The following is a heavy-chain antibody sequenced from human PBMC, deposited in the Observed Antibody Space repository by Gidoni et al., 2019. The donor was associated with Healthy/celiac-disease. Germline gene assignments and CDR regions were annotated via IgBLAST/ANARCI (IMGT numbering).Heavy chain of an antibody. D-gene: IGHD1-26*01. CDR1: GGSFSGYY. Sequence: QVQLQQWGAGLLKPSETLSLTCAVYGGSFSGYYWSWIRQSPGKGLEWIGEINHSGSTNYNPSLKSRVTISIDTSKNQFSLKLSSVTAADTAVYYCARGDGREAFDIWGQGTMVTVSS. CDR2: INHSGST. CDR3: ARGDGREAFDI. J-gene: IGHJ3*02. V-gene: IGHV4-34*01.